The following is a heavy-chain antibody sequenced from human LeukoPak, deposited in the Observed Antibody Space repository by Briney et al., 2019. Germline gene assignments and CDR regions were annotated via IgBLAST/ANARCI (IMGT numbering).Heavy chain of an antibody. J-gene: IGHJ3*02. V-gene: IGHV1-18*01. CDR1: GYTFTSYG. CDR3: ARVLWELRGSDAFDI. CDR2: ISAYNGNT. Sequence: ASVKVSCKASGYTFTSYGISWVRQAPGQGLEWMGWISAYNGNTNYAQKLQGRVTMTTDTSTSTAYMELRSLRSDDTAVYYCARVLWELRGSDAFDIWGQGTMVTVSS. D-gene: IGHD1-26*01.